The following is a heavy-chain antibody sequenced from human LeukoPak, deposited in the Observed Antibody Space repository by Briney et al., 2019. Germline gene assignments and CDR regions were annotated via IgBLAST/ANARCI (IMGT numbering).Heavy chain of an antibody. J-gene: IGHJ3*02. D-gene: IGHD2-8*02. CDR1: GGSISSYY. CDR3: ARSYWGLGAFDI. Sequence: SETLSLTCTVSGGSISSYYWSWIRQPPGKGLEWIGYIYYSGSTNYNPSLKSRVTISVDTSKNQFSLKLSSVTAADTAVYYCARSYWGLGAFDIWGQGTMVTVSS. V-gene: IGHV4-59*08. CDR2: IYYSGST.